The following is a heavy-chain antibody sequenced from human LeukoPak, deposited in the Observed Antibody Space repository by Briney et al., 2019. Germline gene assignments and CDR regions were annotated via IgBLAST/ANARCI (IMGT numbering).Heavy chain of an antibody. V-gene: IGHV3-74*01. Sequence: GGSLRLSCAASGFTFSSSWMHWVRQCPGRGLVWVSRINDDGSSTTYADSVKGRFTISRDNAKNTLYLQMNSLRAEDAAVYYCARALGSPLDYWGQGTLVTVSS. J-gene: IGHJ4*02. CDR1: GFTFSSSW. D-gene: IGHD1-26*01. CDR3: ARALGSPLDY. CDR2: INDDGSST.